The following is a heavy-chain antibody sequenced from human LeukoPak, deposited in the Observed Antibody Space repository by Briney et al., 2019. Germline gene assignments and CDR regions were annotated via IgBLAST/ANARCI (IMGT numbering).Heavy chain of an antibody. J-gene: IGHJ4*02. CDR1: GFTFSSYW. V-gene: IGHV3-74*01. Sequence: GRSLRLSCAASGFTFSSYWMHWVRQALGKGLVWVSRINSDGSSTSYADSVKGRFTISRDNAKNTLYLQMNSLRAEDTAVYYCARTDTAMVTFDYWGQGTLVTVSS. CDR2: INSDGSST. D-gene: IGHD5-18*01. CDR3: ARTDTAMVTFDY.